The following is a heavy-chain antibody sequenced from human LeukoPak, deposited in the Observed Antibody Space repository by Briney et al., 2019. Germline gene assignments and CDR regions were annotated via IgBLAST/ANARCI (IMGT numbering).Heavy chain of an antibody. CDR3: ARHVRKRGIAAAGTPGWFDP. D-gene: IGHD6-13*01. J-gene: IGHJ5*02. Sequence: PSETLSLTCAVYGGSFSGYYWSWIRQPPGKGLEWIGSIYYSGSTYYSPSLKSRVTISVDTSKNQFSLKLSSVTAADTAVYYCARHVRKRGIAAAGTPGWFDPWGQGTLVTVSS. V-gene: IGHV4-34*01. CDR1: GGSFSGYY. CDR2: IYYSGST.